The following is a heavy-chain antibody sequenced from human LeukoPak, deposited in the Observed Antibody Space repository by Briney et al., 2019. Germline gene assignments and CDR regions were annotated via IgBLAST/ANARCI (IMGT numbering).Heavy chain of an antibody. V-gene: IGHV3-30*18. CDR1: GFTFSSYG. D-gene: IGHD3-22*01. CDR3: AKDDSSGYSYFQH. CDR2: ISYDGSNK. J-gene: IGHJ1*01. Sequence: GGSLRLSCAASGFTFSSYGMHWVRQAPGKGLEWVAVISYDGSNKYYADSVKGRFTISRDNSKNTLYLQMNGLRAEDTAVYYCAKDDSSGYSYFQHWGQGTLVTVSS.